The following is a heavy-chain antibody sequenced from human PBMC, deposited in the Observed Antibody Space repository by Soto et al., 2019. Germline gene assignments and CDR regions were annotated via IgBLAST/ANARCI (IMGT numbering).Heavy chain of an antibody. CDR1: GGSISSGGYY. J-gene: IGHJ3*02. D-gene: IGHD2-15*01. V-gene: IGHV4-31*03. CDR3: ARGYCSGGSCQRRGHRNAFYI. CDR2: IYYSGST. Sequence: QVQLQESGPGLVKPSQTLSLTCTVSGGSISSGGYYWSWIRQHPGKGLEWIGYIYYSGSTYYNPSLKRRVTISVDTAKNQFYVKLSSVTAADTAVYYCARGYCSGGSCQRRGHRNAFYIWGQGTMVIFSS.